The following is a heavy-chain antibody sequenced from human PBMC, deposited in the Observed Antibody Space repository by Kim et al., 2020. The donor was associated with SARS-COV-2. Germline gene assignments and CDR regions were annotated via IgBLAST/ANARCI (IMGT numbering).Heavy chain of an antibody. V-gene: IGHV3-73*01. CDR1: EFTFSESN. J-gene: IGHJ3*02. CDR3: SRGPPHSESYVDALDI. CDR2: IRSKANSYET. Sequence: GGSLRLSCAVSEFTFSESNVHWVRQASGKGLEWVGRIRSKANSYETEYGASVKGRFTISRDDSKNTAYLQMNSLKTEDTAVYYCSRGPPHSESYVDALDIWGPGTMVTVSS. D-gene: IGHD1-26*01.